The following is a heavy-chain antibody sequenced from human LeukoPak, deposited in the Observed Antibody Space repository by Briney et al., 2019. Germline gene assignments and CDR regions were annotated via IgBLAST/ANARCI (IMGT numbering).Heavy chain of an antibody. V-gene: IGHV4-59*01. Sequence: SETLSLTCTVSGGSISSYYWSWIRQPPGKGLEWIGFIYYSGSTNYNPSLKSRVTISVDTSKNQFSLKLSSVTAADTAVYYCARTXEGYCRGRSCYSYYYYMDVWGKGTTVTISS. CDR2: IYYSGST. J-gene: IGHJ6*03. CDR1: GGSISSYY. CDR3: ARTXEGYCRGRSCYSYYYYMDV. D-gene: IGHD2-15*01.